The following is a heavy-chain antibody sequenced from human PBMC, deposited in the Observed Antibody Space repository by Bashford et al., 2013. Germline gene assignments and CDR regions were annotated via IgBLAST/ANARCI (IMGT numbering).Heavy chain of an antibody. CDR1: GDTFTGHY. V-gene: IGHV1-2*02. J-gene: IGHJ4*02. D-gene: IGHD2-15*01. Sequence: ASVKVSCKASGDTFTGHYMYWVRQAPGHGLEWMGWINTNSGGTRYPQKFQGRVTMTRDTSISTVYMELSSLRSDDTAMYYCARSGRDCRTDTCYSYFDYWGQGTPVTVSS. CDR3: ARSGRDCRTDTCYSYFDY. CDR2: INTNSGGT.